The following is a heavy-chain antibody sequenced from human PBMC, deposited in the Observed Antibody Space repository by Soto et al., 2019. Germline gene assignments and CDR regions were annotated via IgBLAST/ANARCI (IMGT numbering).Heavy chain of an antibody. CDR1: GGSISSGGYY. J-gene: IGHJ6*02. D-gene: IGHD3-10*01. CDR3: ARYGSGSYYSLYYYYGMDV. Sequence: SETLSLTCTVSGGSISSGGYYGSWIRQHPWKGLEWIGYIYYSGSTYYNPSLKSRVTISVDTSKNQFSLKLSSVTAADTAVYYCARYGSGSYYSLYYYYGMDVWGQGTTVTV. V-gene: IGHV4-31*03. CDR2: IYYSGST.